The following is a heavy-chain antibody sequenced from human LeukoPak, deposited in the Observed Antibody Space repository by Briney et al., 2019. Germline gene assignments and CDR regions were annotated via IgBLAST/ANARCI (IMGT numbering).Heavy chain of an antibody. Sequence: GRSLRLSCAASGFTFDDYAMHWVRQAPGKGLEWVSSITWNGGIKVYADSVKGQFTISRDNARNSLYLQMNSLRTDDTALYYCAKDLTAAYENSGVYYWGQGTLVTVSS. CDR3: AKDLTAAYENSGVYY. D-gene: IGHD3-22*01. V-gene: IGHV3-9*01. CDR2: ITWNGGIK. J-gene: IGHJ4*02. CDR1: GFTFDDYA.